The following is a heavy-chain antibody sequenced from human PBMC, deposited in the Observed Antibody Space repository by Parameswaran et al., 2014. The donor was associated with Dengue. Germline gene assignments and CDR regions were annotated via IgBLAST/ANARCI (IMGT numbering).Heavy chain of an antibody. V-gene: IGHV5-51*01. CDR3: ARRDSSSLDF. CDR2: TYPRDSDT. J-gene: IGHJ4*02. Sequence: VRQAPGKGLEWMGITYPRDSDTRYSPSFQGQVTISADKSIRTAYLQWSSPRASDTAIYYRARRDSSSLDFWGQGTLVTVSS. D-gene: IGHD6-13*01.